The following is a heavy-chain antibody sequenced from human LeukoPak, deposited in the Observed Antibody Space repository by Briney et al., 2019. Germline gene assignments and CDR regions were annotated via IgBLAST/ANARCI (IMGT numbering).Heavy chain of an antibody. CDR1: GYTFTSYA. CDR2: INAGNGNT. J-gene: IGHJ4*02. CDR3: VRGSISGSFLYYFDY. Sequence: ASVKVSCKASGYTFTSYAMHWVRQAPGQRLEWMGWINAGNGNTKYSQEFQGRVTITRDTSASTAYMELSSLRSEDMAVYYCVRGSISGSFLYYFDYWGQGTLVTVSS. D-gene: IGHD6-19*01. V-gene: IGHV1-3*03.